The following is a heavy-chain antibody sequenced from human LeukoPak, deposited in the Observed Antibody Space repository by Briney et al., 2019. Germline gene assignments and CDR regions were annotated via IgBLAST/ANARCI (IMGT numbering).Heavy chain of an antibody. V-gene: IGHV3-49*03. J-gene: IGHJ5*02. CDR2: IRSKAYGGTT. D-gene: IGHD6-19*01. CDR3: TRDPQGSSGWYWFDP. Sequence: GGSLRLSCAASGFTFSSYAMSWFRQAPGKGLEWVGFIRSKAYGGTTEYAASVKGRFTISRDDSKSIAYLQMNSLKTEDTAVYYCTRDPQGSSGWYWFDPWGQGTLVTVSS. CDR1: GFTFSSYA.